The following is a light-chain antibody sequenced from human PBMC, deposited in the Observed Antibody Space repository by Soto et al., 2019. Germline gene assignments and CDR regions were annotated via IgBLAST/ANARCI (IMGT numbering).Light chain of an antibody. J-gene: IGLJ2*01. CDR3: SSYAGTLVV. Sequence: QSALTQPPSASGSPGQSVTISCTGTSSDVGGYNYVSWYQQHPGKAPKLMIYEVSKRPSGVPDRFSGSKSGNTASLTVSGLQAEDEADYYCSSYAGTLVVFGGGTTVTVL. V-gene: IGLV2-8*01. CDR2: EVS. CDR1: SSDVGGYNY.